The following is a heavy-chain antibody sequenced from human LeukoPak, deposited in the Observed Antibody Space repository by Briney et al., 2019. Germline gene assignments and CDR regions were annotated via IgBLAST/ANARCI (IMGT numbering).Heavy chain of an antibody. CDR1: GGSISSEGYY. D-gene: IGHD6-19*01. CDR3: ARGAVASSFPEYFQH. V-gene: IGHV4-30-2*01. J-gene: IGHJ1*01. Sequence: SQTLSLTCTVSGGSISSEGYYWSWIRQPPGKGLEWIGHIHHSGSTHYNSSLKSRVTISIDRSENQVSLKLNSVTAADTAVYYCARGAVASSFPEYFQHWGQGTLVTVSS. CDR2: IHHSGST.